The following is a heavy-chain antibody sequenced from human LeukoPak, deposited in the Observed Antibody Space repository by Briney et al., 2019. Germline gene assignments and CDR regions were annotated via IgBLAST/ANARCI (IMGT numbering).Heavy chain of an antibody. V-gene: IGHV4-39*01. J-gene: IGHJ4*02. CDR3: ALKPAYYDSSGSTDY. CDR2: IYYSGST. Sequence: SETLSLTCTVSGGSISSSSYYWGWIRQPPGKGLEWIGSIYYSGSTYYNPSLKSRVTISVDTSKNQFSLKLSSVTAADTAVHYCALKPAYYDSSGSTDYWGQGTLVTVSS. D-gene: IGHD3-22*01. CDR1: GGSISSSSYY.